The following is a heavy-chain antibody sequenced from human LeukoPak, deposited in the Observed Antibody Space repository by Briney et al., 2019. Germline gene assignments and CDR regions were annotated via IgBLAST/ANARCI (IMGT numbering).Heavy chain of an antibody. D-gene: IGHD3-22*01. CDR2: IYYSGST. V-gene: IGHV4-39*01. CDR3: ARSYYYDRGAFFDY. J-gene: IGHJ4*02. Sequence: SYILFLTCTFSYGSISSYSYYWGWIRQPPGKGLEWIGSIYYSGSTYYNPSLKSRVTISVDTSKNPFSLKLSSVTAADTAVYYCARSYYYDRGAFFDYWGQETLDTVSS. CDR1: YGSISSYSYY.